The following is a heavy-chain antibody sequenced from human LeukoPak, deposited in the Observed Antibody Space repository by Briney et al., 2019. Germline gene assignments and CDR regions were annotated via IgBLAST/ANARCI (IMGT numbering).Heavy chain of an antibody. J-gene: IGHJ4*02. CDR1: GFTFSRYA. CDR2: LSGLGDSK. Sequence: GGSVRLSCAAFGFTFSRYAMSWVRQAPGKGLEWVSGLSGLGDSKYYAGSVNGRFSISRDNANNRLYLQMNNLRAEDTAVYYCAKDFRDSSMFTDGYFDSWGQGTLVTVSS. D-gene: IGHD5-18*01. V-gene: IGHV3-23*01. CDR3: AKDFRDSSMFTDGYFDS.